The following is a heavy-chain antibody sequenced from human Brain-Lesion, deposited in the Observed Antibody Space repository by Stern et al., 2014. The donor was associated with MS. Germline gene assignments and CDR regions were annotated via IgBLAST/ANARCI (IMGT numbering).Heavy chain of an antibody. D-gene: IGHD2-15*01. V-gene: IGHV4-39*01. Sequence: VHLVESGPGLVKPSETLSLTCTVAGGSVSSTSYAWAWIRQPPGKGLEWIGTIYYSGKTYYSPSLKSRLTISLDTPKNQFSLQLRFGTAADTAVYYCAGEEDIRYCSGGSCTGNWFDPWGQGTLVTVSS. CDR1: GGSVSSTSYA. CDR3: AGEEDIRYCSGGSCTGNWFDP. CDR2: IYYSGKT. J-gene: IGHJ5*02.